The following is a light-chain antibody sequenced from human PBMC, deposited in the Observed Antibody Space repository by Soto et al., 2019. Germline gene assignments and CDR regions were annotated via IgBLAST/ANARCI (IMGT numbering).Light chain of an antibody. J-gene: IGLJ3*02. CDR2: EGS. Sequence: QSALTQPASVSGSPGQSITISCTGTSSDIGNYNLVSWYQQHPVKAPKLMIYEGSKRPSGVSNRFSGSKSGNTASLTISGLQAEDEADYYCSSYAGSSTWVFGGGTKVTVL. V-gene: IGLV2-23*01. CDR1: SSDIGNYNL. CDR3: SSYAGSSTWV.